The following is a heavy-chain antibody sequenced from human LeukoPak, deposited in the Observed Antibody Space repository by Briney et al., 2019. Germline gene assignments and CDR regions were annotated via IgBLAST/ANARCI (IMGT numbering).Heavy chain of an antibody. CDR3: ARRRLAPITMIVRDAFGI. CDR2: IYYSGST. J-gene: IGHJ3*02. Sequence: SETLSLTCTVSGGSISSYYWSWIRQPPGKGLEWIGYIYYSGSTNYNPSLKSRVTISVDTSKNQFSLKLSSVTAADTAVYYCARRRLAPITMIVRDAFGIWGQGTMVTVSS. CDR1: GGSISSYY. D-gene: IGHD3-22*01. V-gene: IGHV4-59*08.